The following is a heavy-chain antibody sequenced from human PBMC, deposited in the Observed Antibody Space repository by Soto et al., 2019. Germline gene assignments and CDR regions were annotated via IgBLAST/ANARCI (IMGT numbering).Heavy chain of an antibody. CDR3: ARVPDV. V-gene: IGHV4-30-2*01. Sequence: QLQLQESGSGLVKPSQTLSLTCAVPGGSIRSGGYSWGWIRQPPGKGLEWLGYIYHSGSTYCNPSLKSRVPISVDRSKNQFSLKLSSVTAADSGVYYCARVPDVWGQGTTVTVSS. CDR2: IYHSGST. CDR1: GGSIRSGGYS. J-gene: IGHJ6*02.